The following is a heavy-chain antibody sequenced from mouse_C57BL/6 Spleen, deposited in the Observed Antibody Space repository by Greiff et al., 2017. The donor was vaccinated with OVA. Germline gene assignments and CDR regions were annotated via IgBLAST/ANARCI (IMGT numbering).Heavy chain of an antibody. CDR3: ARSDRGYYFDY. V-gene: IGHV1-63*01. Sequence: VQLQQSGAELVRPGTSVKMSCKASGYTFTNYWIGWAKQRPGHGLEWIGDIYPGGGYTNYNEKFKGKATLTADKSSSPAYMQFSSLTSEDSAIYYCARSDRGYYFDYWGQGTTLTVSS. CDR2: IYPGGGYT. CDR1: GYTFTNYW. J-gene: IGHJ2*01.